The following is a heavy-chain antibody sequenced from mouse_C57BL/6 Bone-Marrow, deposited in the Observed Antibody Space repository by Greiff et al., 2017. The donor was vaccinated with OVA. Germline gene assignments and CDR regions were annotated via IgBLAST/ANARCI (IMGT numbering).Heavy chain of an antibody. CDR1: GFTFSDYG. J-gene: IGHJ4*01. D-gene: IGHD1-1*01. CDR2: ISSGSSTI. V-gene: IGHV5-17*01. Sequence: EVHLVESGGGLVKPGGSLKLSCAASGFTFSDYGMHWVRQAPEKGLEWVAYISSGSSTIYYADTVKGRFTISRDNAKNTLFLQMTSLRSEDTAMYYWASTHYYGSSYVPYAMDYWGQGTSVTVSS. CDR3: ASTHYYGSSYVPYAMDY.